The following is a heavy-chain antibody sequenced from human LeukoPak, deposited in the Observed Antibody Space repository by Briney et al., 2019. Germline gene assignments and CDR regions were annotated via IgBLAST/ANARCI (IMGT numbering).Heavy chain of an antibody. V-gene: IGHV1-69*06. Sequence: ASVTVSFKASVGTFISYAISWVRQAPGQGLEWMGRIIPIFGTANYAQKFQGRVTITADKSTSTAYMELSSLRSEDTAVYYCARGGRGIHTPYNWFDPWGQGTLVTVSS. CDR2: IIPIFGTA. CDR1: VGTFISYA. CDR3: ARGGRGIHTPYNWFDP. D-gene: IGHD2-15*01. J-gene: IGHJ5*02.